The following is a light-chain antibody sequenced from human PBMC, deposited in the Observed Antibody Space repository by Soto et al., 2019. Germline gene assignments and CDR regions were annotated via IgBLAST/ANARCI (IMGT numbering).Light chain of an antibody. CDR1: KLGDKY. J-gene: IGLJ1*01. CDR3: QAWDSISYV. V-gene: IGLV3-1*01. Sequence: SYELTQPPSVSVSPGQTASITCSGAKLGDKYACWYQQKPGQSPVLVIYQDSKRPSGIPERFSGSNSGNTATLTISGTQAMDEADYYCQAWDSISYVFGTGTKLTVL. CDR2: QDS.